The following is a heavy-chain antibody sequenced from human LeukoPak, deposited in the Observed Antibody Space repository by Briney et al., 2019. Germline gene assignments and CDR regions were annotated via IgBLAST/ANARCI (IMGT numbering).Heavy chain of an antibody. CDR2: ISRSANSI. Sequence: PGGSQRLSCAATGFTFSAYAMSSVRQAPGKGLEWVSGISRSANSINYADSVKGRFTISRDNSKNTLYLQMNSLRVEDTAVYYCAKRTVTPEIWGQGTLVTVSS. J-gene: IGHJ4*02. CDR3: AKRTVTPEI. CDR1: GFTFSAYA. V-gene: IGHV3-23*01. D-gene: IGHD1-14*01.